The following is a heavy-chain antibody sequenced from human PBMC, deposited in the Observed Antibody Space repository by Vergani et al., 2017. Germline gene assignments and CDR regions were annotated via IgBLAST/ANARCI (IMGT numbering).Heavy chain of an antibody. CDR2: INPSGGST. Sequence: QVQLVQSGAEVKKPGASVKVSCKASGYTFTSYYMHWVRQPPGQGLEWMGIINPSGGSTSYAQKFQGRVTMTRDTSTSTVYMELSSLRSEDTAVYYCARVKGYCSSTSCQRPFDYWGQGTLVTVSS. CDR3: ARVKGYCSSTSCQRPFDY. D-gene: IGHD2-2*01. CDR1: GYTFTSYY. V-gene: IGHV1-46*03. J-gene: IGHJ4*02.